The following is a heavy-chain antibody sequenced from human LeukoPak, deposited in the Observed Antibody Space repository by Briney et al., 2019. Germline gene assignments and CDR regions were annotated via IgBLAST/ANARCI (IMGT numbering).Heavy chain of an antibody. V-gene: IGHV3-53*01. CDR1: GFTVSGNY. Sequence: PGGSLRLSCAVSGFTVSGNYMSWVRQAPGKGLEWVSLIYSGGTTYYADSVKGRFTISRDNSKNTLYLQMNSLRAEDTAVYYCAKPKVVRSSGFHFDYWGQGTLVTVSS. CDR2: IYSGGTT. CDR3: AKPKVVRSSGFHFDY. J-gene: IGHJ4*02. D-gene: IGHD3-22*01.